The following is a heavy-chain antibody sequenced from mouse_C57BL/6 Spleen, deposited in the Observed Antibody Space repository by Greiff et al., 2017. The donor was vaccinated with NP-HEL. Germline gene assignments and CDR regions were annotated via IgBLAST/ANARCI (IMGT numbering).Heavy chain of an antibody. J-gene: IGHJ4*01. CDR3: ARGGNPKNYAMDY. CDR1: GYAFSSSW. Sequence: QVQLKESGPELVKPGASVKISCKASGYAFSSSWMNWVKQRPGKGLEWIGRIYPGDGDTNYNGKFKGQATLTADKSSSTAYMQLSSLTSEDSAVYFCARGGNPKNYAMDYWGQGTSVTVSS. V-gene: IGHV1-82*01. CDR2: IYPGDGDT. D-gene: IGHD2-1*01.